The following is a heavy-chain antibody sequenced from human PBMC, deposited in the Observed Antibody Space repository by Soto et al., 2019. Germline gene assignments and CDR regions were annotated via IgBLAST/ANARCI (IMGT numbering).Heavy chain of an antibody. CDR3: AKDRGELYYYYGMDV. CDR1: GFTFSSYG. J-gene: IGHJ6*02. Sequence: GGSLRLSCAASGFTFSSYGMHWVRQAPGKGLEWVAVISYDGSNKYYADSVKGRFTISRDNSKNTLYLQMNSLRAEDTAVYYCAKDRGELYYYYGMDVWGQGTTVTVSS. CDR2: ISYDGSNK. D-gene: IGHD3-10*01. V-gene: IGHV3-30*18.